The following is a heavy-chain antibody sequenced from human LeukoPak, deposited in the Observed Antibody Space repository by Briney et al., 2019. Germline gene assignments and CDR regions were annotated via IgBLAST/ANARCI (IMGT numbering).Heavy chain of an antibody. V-gene: IGHV3-21*01. CDR1: GFTFSSYS. Sequence: GGSLRLSCAASGFTFSSYSMNWVRQAPGKGLEWVSSISSSSSYIYYADSVKGRFTISRDNSKNTVYLQMNSLRAEDTAVYYCAKDSPGIVAEYWGQGTLVTVSS. D-gene: IGHD6-13*01. CDR3: AKDSPGIVAEY. CDR2: ISSSSSYI. J-gene: IGHJ4*02.